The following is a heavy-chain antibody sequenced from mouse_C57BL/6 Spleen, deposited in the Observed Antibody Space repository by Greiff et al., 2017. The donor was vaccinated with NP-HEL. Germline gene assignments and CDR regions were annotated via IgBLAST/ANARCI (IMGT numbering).Heavy chain of an antibody. D-gene: IGHD2-5*01. Sequence: VKLQQPGTELVKPGASVKLSCKASGYTFTSYWMHWVKQRPGQGLEWIGNINPSNGGTNYNEKFKSKATLTVDKSSSTAYMQLSSLTSEDSAVYYCARSRSNYVGYFDVWGTGTTVTVSS. V-gene: IGHV1-53*01. J-gene: IGHJ1*03. CDR2: INPSNGGT. CDR1: GYTFTSYW. CDR3: ARSRSNYVGYFDV.